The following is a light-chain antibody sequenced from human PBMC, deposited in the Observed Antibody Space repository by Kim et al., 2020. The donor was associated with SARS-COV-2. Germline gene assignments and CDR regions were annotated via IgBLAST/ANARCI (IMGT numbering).Light chain of an antibody. J-gene: IGKJ2*01. V-gene: IGKV3-20*01. CDR2: GVA. CDR3: QQYDNRPHT. Sequence: ETVLTQSPVTLSLSPGETATLTCRASQSVSGNQLAWYQLRRGQAPRLLMYGVAARAPGIPDRFSVSGSGTEFVLTISRLEREDFALYYCQQYDNRPHTLGQGTKLEI. CDR1: QSVSGNQ.